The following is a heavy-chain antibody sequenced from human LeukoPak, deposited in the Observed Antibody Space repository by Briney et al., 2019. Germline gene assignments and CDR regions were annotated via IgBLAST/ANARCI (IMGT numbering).Heavy chain of an antibody. V-gene: IGHV4-59*08. Sequence: SETLSLTCTVSGASISSYYWSWIRQPPGKGLEWIGYIYYSGSTNYNPSLKSRVTTSVDTSKNQFSLKLSSVTAADTAVYYCASTSGSYYAFDYWGQGTLVTVSS. CDR3: ASTSGSYYAFDY. CDR1: GASISSYY. CDR2: IYYSGST. D-gene: IGHD1-26*01. J-gene: IGHJ4*02.